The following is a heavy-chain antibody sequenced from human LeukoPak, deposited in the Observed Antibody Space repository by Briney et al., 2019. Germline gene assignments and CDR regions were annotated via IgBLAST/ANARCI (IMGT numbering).Heavy chain of an antibody. Sequence: GGSLRLSCAASGFTFDDYAMHWVRQAPGKGLEWVSGISWNSGSIGYADSVKGRFTISRDNAKNSLYLQMNSLRAEDTALYYCAKGYYYDSSGYFYYSWFDYWGQGTLVTVSS. CDR1: GFTFDDYA. CDR3: AKGYYYDSSGYFYYSWFDY. J-gene: IGHJ4*02. D-gene: IGHD3-22*01. CDR2: ISWNSGSI. V-gene: IGHV3-9*01.